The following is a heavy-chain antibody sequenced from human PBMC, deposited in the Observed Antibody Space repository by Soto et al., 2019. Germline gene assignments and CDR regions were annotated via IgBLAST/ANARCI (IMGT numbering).Heavy chain of an antibody. CDR1: GFTFDDYG. CDR3: ARGRVVGAIPPFDY. D-gene: IGHD1-26*01. V-gene: IGHV3-20*04. Sequence: GGSLRLSCAASGFTFDDYGMSWVRQAPGKGLEWVSGINWNGGSTGYADSVKGRFTISRDNAKNSLYLQMNSLRAEDTALYYCARGRVVGAIPPFDYWGQGTLVTVSS. J-gene: IGHJ4*02. CDR2: INWNGGST.